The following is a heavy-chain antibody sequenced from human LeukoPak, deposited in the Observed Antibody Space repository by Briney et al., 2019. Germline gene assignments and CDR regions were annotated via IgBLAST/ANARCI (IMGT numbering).Heavy chain of an antibody. CDR1: GGSISSSSYY. CDR3: ARVGEDGYNYDY. D-gene: IGHD5-24*01. J-gene: IGHJ4*02. Sequence: SETLSLTCTVSGGSISSSSYYWGWIRQPPGKGLEWIGSIYYSGSTYYNPSLKSRVTISVDTSKNQFSLKLSSVTAADTAVYYCARVGEDGYNYDYWGQGTLVTVSS. V-gene: IGHV4-39*01. CDR2: IYYSGST.